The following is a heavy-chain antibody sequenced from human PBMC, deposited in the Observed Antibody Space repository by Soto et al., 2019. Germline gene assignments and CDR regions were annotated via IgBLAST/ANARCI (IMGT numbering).Heavy chain of an antibody. Sequence: GGSMRLSCPTSGFPFSDYYMSWIRQAPGKGLEWLSHISPKSTYRNYADSVKGRFTISRDNTKSSLFLQMNSLGVEDTAVYYCVRGGGGGLFEHWGQGVLVTVSS. CDR2: ISPKSTYR. CDR1: GFPFSDYY. V-gene: IGHV3-11*06. D-gene: IGHD2-21*01. CDR3: VRGGGGGLFEH. J-gene: IGHJ4*02.